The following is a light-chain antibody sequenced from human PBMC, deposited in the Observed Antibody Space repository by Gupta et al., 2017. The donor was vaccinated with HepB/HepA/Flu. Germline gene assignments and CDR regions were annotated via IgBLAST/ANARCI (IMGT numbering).Light chain of an antibody. CDR2: QVS. J-gene: IGKJ1*01. CDR1: RSLTYSDGIAY. V-gene: IGKV2-30*01. CDR3: MQVTYWPPRT. Sequence: DVVMTQSPLSLPVTLGQPASISCRSSRSLTYSDGIAYLNWFQQRPGQSQRRLIYQVSKRDSGVPDRFSGSGSGTDFTLTISRVEAEDIALYYCMQVTYWPPRTFGQGTRVEIK.